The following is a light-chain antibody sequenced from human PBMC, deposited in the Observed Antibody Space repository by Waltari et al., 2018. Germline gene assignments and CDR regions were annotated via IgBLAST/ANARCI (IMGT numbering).Light chain of an antibody. CDR3: QVWDSGSDHYV. CDR2: YDS. J-gene: IGLJ1*01. CDR1: YIGSKS. Sequence: SYVLTQPPSLSVAPGETATITCGGNYIGSKSVHWYQQKPGQAPVLAIFYDSDRPSGIPDRVSGSKSGNTATLTISRVEAGDEADYYCQVWDSGSDHYVFGTGTKVTVL. V-gene: IGLV3-21*04.